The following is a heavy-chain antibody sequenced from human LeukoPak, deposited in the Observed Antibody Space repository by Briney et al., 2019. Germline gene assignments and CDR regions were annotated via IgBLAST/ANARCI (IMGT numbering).Heavy chain of an antibody. CDR2: FDPEDGET. Sequence: GASVKVSCKVSGYTLTELSMHWVRQAPGEGLEWMGGFDPEDGETIYAQKFQGRVTMTEDTSTDTAYMELSSLRSEDTAVYYCATGHMITFGGVIVPPYYFDYWGQGTLVTVSS. J-gene: IGHJ4*02. D-gene: IGHD3-16*02. V-gene: IGHV1-24*01. CDR1: GYTLTELS. CDR3: ATGHMITFGGVIVPPYYFDY.